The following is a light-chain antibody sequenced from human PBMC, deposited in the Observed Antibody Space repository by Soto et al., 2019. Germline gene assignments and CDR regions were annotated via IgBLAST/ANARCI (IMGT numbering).Light chain of an antibody. V-gene: IGKV1-27*01. CDR2: ATS. J-gene: IGKJ3*01. CDR3: QKHNSAPLF. Sequence: DIQMTQSPSSLSASVGDRVTITCRASQGINHYLAWFQQKPGKVPKLLIYATSTLQSGVPSRFSGSGFGTDFTPTISSLQPEDVATYYCQKHNSAPLFFGPGTKVEIK. CDR1: QGINHY.